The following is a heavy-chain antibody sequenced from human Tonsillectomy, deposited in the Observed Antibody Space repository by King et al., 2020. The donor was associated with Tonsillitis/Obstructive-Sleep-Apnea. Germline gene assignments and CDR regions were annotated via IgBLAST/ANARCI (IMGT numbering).Heavy chain of an antibody. CDR1: GASVSNNNAA. J-gene: IGHJ2*01. Sequence: VQLQQSGPGLVKPSQTLSLTCAISGASVSNNNAAWTWIRQSPSRGLEWLGRTYYRSKWFNDYAVSVKSRITINSDTSKNQFSLQLNSVTPEDTAVYYCAREELGHHWYFDLWGRGTLVIVSS. V-gene: IGHV6-1*01. CDR2: TYYRSKWFN. CDR3: AREELGHHWYFDL. D-gene: IGHD3-10*01.